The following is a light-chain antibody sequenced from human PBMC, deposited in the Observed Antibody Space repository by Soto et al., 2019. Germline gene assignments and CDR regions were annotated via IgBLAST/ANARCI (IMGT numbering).Light chain of an antibody. Sequence: DIVLTQSPGTLSLSPGDRATLSCRASQSVSGNSLAWYQQKPGQAPRLLIYVASIRATGVPDRFSGSGSGADFTLTIRRLEPEDFAVDYCQQYGSSPRTFGQGTKVEIK. J-gene: IGKJ1*01. CDR3: QQYGSSPRT. V-gene: IGKV3-20*01. CDR1: QSVSGNS. CDR2: VAS.